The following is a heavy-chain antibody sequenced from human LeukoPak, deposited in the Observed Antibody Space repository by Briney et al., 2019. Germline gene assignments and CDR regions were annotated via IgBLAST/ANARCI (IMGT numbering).Heavy chain of an antibody. J-gene: IGHJ4*02. D-gene: IGHD3-9*01. CDR2: IYYSGST. CDR3: ARSTYDILTGYQNYFDY. Sequence: SETLSLTCTVSGGSLSSYYWSWIRQPPGKGLEWIGYIYYSGSTNYNPSLKSRVTISVDTSKNQFSLKLSSVTAADTAVYYCARSTYDILTGYQNYFDYWGQGTLVTVSS. CDR1: GGSLSSYY. V-gene: IGHV4-59*01.